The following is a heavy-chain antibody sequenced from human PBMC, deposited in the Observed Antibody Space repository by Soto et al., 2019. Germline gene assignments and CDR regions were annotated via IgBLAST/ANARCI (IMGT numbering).Heavy chain of an antibody. V-gene: IGHV1-69*12. J-gene: IGHJ4*02. CDR2: IVPIVDTS. D-gene: IGHD5-12*01. Sequence: QVQLVQSGAEVRQPASSVKVSCKTSGGTFSSYAISWVRQAPGQGLEWMGGIVPIVDTSTYAQKFQGRVTITADESTSTADMGLSSLGSDDTAMYYCVRVVAIPGYPDNWGQGTLVTVSS. CDR3: VRVVAIPGYPDN. CDR1: GGTFSSYA.